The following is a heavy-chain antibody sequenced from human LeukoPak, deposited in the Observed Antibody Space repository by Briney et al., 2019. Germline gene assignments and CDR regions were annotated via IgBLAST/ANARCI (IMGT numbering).Heavy chain of an antibody. CDR2: ITGGGSGI. Sequence: GGSLRLSCAASGFTFSNYAMSWVRQAPGKGLEWVSAITGGGSGIYYADSMKSRFTISRDNSKNTLYLQINGLRAEDTAIYYCAKWGDYDVLTGYYVSDYWGQGTLVTVSS. D-gene: IGHD3-9*01. V-gene: IGHV3-23*01. J-gene: IGHJ4*02. CDR3: AKWGDYDVLTGYYVSDY. CDR1: GFTFSNYA.